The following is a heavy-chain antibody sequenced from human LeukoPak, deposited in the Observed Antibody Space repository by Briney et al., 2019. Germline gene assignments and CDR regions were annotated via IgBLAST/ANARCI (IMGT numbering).Heavy chain of an antibody. V-gene: IGHV4-31*03. CDR1: GGSISFGGFF. Sequence: KPSETLSLTCTVSGGSISFGGFFWSWIRQHPGKGLEGLEWIGYIYDSRDTSYNGSLKSRVTISADTSKNQFSLKLSSVTAADTAVYYCAKIARYYDSSGYPDLDPFDIWGQGTRVTVSS. CDR3: AKIARYYDSSGYPDLDPFDI. D-gene: IGHD3-22*01. J-gene: IGHJ3*02. CDR2: IYDSRDT.